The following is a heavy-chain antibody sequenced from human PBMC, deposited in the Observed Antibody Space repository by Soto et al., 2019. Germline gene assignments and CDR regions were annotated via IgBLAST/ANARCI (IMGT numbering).Heavy chain of an antibody. J-gene: IGHJ4*02. Sequence: PVGSLRLSCEASGFIFSNYWMHWVRQTPGTGLVWVSRISNDGSITNYADSVKGRFTISRDNAKNTLYLQMNSLRAEDTAVYYCAKDLTWNQADYWGQGALVTVSS. CDR2: ISNDGSIT. CDR1: GFIFSNYW. V-gene: IGHV3-74*01. CDR3: AKDLTWNQADY. D-gene: IGHD1-1*01.